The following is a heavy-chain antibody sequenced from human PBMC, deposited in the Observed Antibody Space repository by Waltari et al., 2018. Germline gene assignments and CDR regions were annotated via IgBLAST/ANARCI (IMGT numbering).Heavy chain of an antibody. Sequence: QVQLVQSGAEVKKPGASVKVSCKASGYTFTSYYMHWVRQAPGQGLEWMGIINPSGGSTSYAQKFQGRVTMTRDTSTSTVYMELSSLRSEDTAVYYCARPGTMVYAIRMVHEYFQHWGQGTLVTVSS. CDR1: GYTFTSYY. CDR3: ARPGTMVYAIRMVHEYFQH. J-gene: IGHJ1*01. CDR2: INPSGGST. D-gene: IGHD2-8*01. V-gene: IGHV1-46*01.